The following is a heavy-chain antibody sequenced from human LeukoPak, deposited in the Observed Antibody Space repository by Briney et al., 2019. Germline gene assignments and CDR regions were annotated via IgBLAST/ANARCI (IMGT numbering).Heavy chain of an antibody. V-gene: IGHV3-48*03. D-gene: IGHD2-21*02. CDR1: GFTFSSNE. J-gene: IGHJ4*02. Sequence: QPGGSLRLSCAASGFTFSSNEMNWVRQAPGKGLEWVSYISGSGSTIYYADSVKGRFTISTDTAKNSLYLEMNNLRDGDTAVYFCARDDSWAFDYWGQGTLVTVSS. CDR2: ISGSGSTI. CDR3: ARDDSWAFDY.